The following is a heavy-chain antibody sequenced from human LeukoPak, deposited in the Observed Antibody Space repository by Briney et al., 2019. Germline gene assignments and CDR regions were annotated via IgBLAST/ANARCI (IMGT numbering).Heavy chain of an antibody. CDR3: ARAPSGPADYYGMDV. Sequence: GASVKVSCKASGGTFSSYAISWVRQAPGQGLEWMGGIIPIFGTANYAQKFQGRATITADESTSTAYMELSSLRSEDTAVYYCARAPSGPADYYGMDVWGQGTTVTVSS. CDR1: GGTFSSYA. V-gene: IGHV1-69*13. J-gene: IGHJ6*02. CDR2: IIPIFGTA. D-gene: IGHD3-3*01.